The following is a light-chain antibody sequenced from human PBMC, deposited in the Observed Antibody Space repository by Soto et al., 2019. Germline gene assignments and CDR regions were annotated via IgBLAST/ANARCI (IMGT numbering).Light chain of an antibody. J-gene: IGKJ1*01. Sequence: VLTPPPRTLSWSQGATPTLSGRASQSLSSRNLAWYQQKPGQAPRPLIYGVSSRATGIPDRFSGSGSGTDFTLTISRLEPEDFAVYYCQQYDSSPRTFGQGTKVDIK. CDR2: GVS. CDR1: QSLSSRN. CDR3: QQYDSSPRT. V-gene: IGKV3-20*01.